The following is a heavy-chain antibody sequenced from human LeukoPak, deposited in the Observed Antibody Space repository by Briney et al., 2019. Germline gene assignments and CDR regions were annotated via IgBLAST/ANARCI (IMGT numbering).Heavy chain of an antibody. Sequence: PGGSLRLSCAASEFSVGSNYMTWVRQAPGKGLEWVSLIYSGGSTYYADSVKGRFTISRDNSKNTMYLQMNSLRAEDTAVYYCAKDLSYIGFGYWGQGTLVTVSS. CDR3: AKDLSYIGFGY. J-gene: IGHJ4*02. D-gene: IGHD2-15*01. CDR2: IYSGGST. V-gene: IGHV3-66*01. CDR1: EFSVGSNY.